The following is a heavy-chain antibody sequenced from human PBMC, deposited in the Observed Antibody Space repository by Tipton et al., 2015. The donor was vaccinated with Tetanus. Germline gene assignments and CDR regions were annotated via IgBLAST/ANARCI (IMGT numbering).Heavy chain of an antibody. CDR1: GYTFTGYY. D-gene: IGHD2-2*01. CDR2: INPNSGGT. Sequence: QMQLVQSGAEVKKPGASVKVSCKASGYTFTGYYMHWVRQAPGQGLEWMGWINPNSGGTNYAQKFQGRVTMTRDTSISTAYMELSRLRSDDTAVYYCARTEVVVPAAMGLDLVSWFDPWGQGTLVTVSS. J-gene: IGHJ5*02. V-gene: IGHV1-2*02. CDR3: ARTEVVVPAAMGLDLVSWFDP.